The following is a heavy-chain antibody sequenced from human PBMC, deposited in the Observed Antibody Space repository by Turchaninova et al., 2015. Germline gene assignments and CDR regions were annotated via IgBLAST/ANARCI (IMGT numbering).Heavy chain of an antibody. CDR2: VHYSGIT. J-gene: IGHJ2*01. CDR3: ARDQAHWYLDL. Sequence: QVQLQASGPGLVKPSETLSLTCTVSGGSISTYYWSWIRQPPGKGLEWIGYVHYSGITNYNPSLKSRLTISVDTSKNQFSLKLTSVTAADTAVYYCARDQAHWYLDLWGRGTLVTVSS. V-gene: IGHV4-59*01. CDR1: GGSISTYY.